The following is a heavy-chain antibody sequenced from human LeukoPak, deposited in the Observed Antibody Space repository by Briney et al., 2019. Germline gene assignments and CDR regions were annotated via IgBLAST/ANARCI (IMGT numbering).Heavy chain of an antibody. CDR1: GGSFSGYY. V-gene: IGHV4-34*01. Sequence: SETLSLTCTVSGGSFSGYYWSWIRQPPGKGLEWIGEINHSGSTNYNPSLKSRVTISVDTSKNQFSLKLSSVTAADTAVYYCARDHGIAVAGTIGKYYFDYWGQGTLVTVSS. D-gene: IGHD6-19*01. CDR2: INHSGST. CDR3: ARDHGIAVAGTIGKYYFDY. J-gene: IGHJ4*02.